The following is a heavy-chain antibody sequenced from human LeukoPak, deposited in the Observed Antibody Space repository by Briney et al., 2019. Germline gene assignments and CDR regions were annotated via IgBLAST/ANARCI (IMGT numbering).Heavy chain of an antibody. D-gene: IGHD2-15*01. V-gene: IGHV1-8*01. CDR3: TRGAVSSSCSGGSCYTVDV. J-gene: IGHJ6*04. CDR1: GYSFTSHD. CDR2: MNPNSGNT. Sequence: ASVKVSCKASGYSFTSHDINWVRQATGQGLEWMGWMNPNSGNTGYAQKFQGRVTMTRDTSISTAYMELSSLRSEDTAVYYCTRGAVSSSCSGGSCYTVDVWGKGTTVTLSS.